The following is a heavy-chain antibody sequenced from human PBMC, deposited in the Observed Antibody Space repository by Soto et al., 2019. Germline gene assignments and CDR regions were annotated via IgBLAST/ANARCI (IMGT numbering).Heavy chain of an antibody. CDR3: ARDLGCSGGSCYRPFDY. D-gene: IGHD2-15*01. V-gene: IGHV1-69*13. J-gene: IGHJ4*02. Sequence: ASVKVSCKASGGTFSSYAISWVRQAPGQGLEWMGGIIPIFGTANYAQKFQGRVTITADESTSTAYMELSSLRSEDTAVYYCARDLGCSGGSCYRPFDYWGQGTLVTVSS. CDR1: GGTFSSYA. CDR2: IIPIFGTA.